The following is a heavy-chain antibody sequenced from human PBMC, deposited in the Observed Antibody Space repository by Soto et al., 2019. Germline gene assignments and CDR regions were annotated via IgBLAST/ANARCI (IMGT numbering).Heavy chain of an antibody. CDR3: ARTGIAVAGLEGKNNWFDP. V-gene: IGHV5-51*01. Sequence: GESLKISCKGSGYSFTSYWIGWVRQMPGKGLEWMGIIYPGDSDTRYSPSFQGQVTSSADKSISTAYLQWSSLKASDTAMDYCARTGIAVAGLEGKNNWFDPWGQGTLVTVSS. J-gene: IGHJ5*02. D-gene: IGHD6-19*01. CDR2: IYPGDSDT. CDR1: GYSFTSYW.